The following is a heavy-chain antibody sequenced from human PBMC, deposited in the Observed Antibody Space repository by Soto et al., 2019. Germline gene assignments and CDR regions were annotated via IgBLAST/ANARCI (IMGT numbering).Heavy chain of an antibody. J-gene: IGHJ4*02. CDR2: IKQDGSEK. CDR3: ARDLYGSQYDY. V-gene: IGHV3-7*04. D-gene: IGHD6-13*01. Sequence: HPGGSLRLSCADSGFTFSNYWMTWVRQAPGKGLEWVANIKQDGSEKFYVDSVKGRFAISRDNAKNSLYLQMNSLRAEDTAVYYCARDLYGSQYDYWGQGTPVTVSS. CDR1: GFTFSNYW.